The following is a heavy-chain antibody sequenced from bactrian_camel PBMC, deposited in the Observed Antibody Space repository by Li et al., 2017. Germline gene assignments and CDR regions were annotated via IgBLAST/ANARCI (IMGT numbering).Heavy chain of an antibody. CDR1: GFEYPSGC. CDR3: AAARPSGWFTTDECTTATFKY. D-gene: IGHD2*01. Sequence: HVQLVESGGDSAQAGGSLKLSCVVSGFEYPSGCLGWIRKAPKKNREGVASIDNAGSTKYLAAVEGRFTISRDNAKNTVHLQMNNLKPEDTAMYYCAAARPSGWFTTDECTTATFKYWDQGTQVTVS. CDR2: IDNAGST. V-gene: IGHV3S53*01. J-gene: IGHJ4*01.